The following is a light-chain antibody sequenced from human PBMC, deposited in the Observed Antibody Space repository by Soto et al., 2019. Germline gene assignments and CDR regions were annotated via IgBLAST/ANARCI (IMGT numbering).Light chain of an antibody. J-gene: IGLJ1*01. CDR3: AAWDTSLGGHV. V-gene: IGLV1-51*01. Sequence: QSALTQPPSVSVAPGQKVIISCSGTSSNIGNNYVSWYQQLPGTAPKLLIYANDQRPSGIPDRFSGSKSGTSATLGIIGLQTGDEGDYSCAAWDTSLGGHVFGAGTKLTVL. CDR1: SSNIGNNY. CDR2: AND.